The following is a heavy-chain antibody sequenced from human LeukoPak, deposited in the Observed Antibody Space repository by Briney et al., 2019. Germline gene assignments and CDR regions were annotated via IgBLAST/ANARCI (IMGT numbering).Heavy chain of an antibody. D-gene: IGHD6-13*01. V-gene: IGHV4-39*01. CDR2: IYYSGTT. Sequence: SETLSLTCIVSGGSISSSSHSWGWIRQPPGKGLEWIGSIYYSGTTYYNPSLKSRVTMSVDTSKNQLSLKLRSVTAAETAVYYCAQSLGSSSWYGNWFDTWGQGTLVTVSS. CDR1: GGSISSSSHS. J-gene: IGHJ5*02. CDR3: AQSLGSSSWYGNWFDT.